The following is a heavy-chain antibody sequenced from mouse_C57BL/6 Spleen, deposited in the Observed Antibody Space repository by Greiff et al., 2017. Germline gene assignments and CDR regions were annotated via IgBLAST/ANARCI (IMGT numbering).Heavy chain of an antibody. CDR2: INPGSGGT. Sequence: QVQLQQSGAELVRPGTSVKVSCKASGYAFTNYLIEWVKQRPGQGLAWIGVINPGSGGTNYNEKFKGKATLTADKSSSTAYMQLSSLTSEDSAVYFCAKGPYSNYFDYWGQGTTLTVSS. D-gene: IGHD2-10*01. CDR3: AKGPYSNYFDY. V-gene: IGHV1-54*01. CDR1: GYAFTNYL. J-gene: IGHJ2*01.